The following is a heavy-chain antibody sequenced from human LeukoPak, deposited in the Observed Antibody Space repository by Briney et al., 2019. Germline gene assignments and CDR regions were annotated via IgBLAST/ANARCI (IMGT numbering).Heavy chain of an antibody. CDR3: AREPPNDQSFDL. D-gene: IGHD1-1*01. Sequence: SQTLSLTCAISGDSVSNNGAAWIWIRQSPSRGFEWLGRTYYRSKWFYDYAVSVRSRITINPDTSKNQSSLHFKSLTPEDTAMYYCAREPPNDQSFDLWGQGTLVSVSS. CDR2: TYYRSKWFY. V-gene: IGHV6-1*01. CDR1: GDSVSNNGAA. J-gene: IGHJ5*02.